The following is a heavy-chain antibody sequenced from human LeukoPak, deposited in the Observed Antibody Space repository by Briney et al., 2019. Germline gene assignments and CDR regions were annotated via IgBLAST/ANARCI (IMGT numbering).Heavy chain of an antibody. CDR2: IKSKTDGGTT. Sequence: GGSLRLSCAATGFTFSNAWMSWVRQAPGKGLEWVGRIKSKTDGGTTDYAAPVKGRFTISRDDSKNTLYLQMNSLKAEDTAVYYCTTRAYYDFWSGYSKSYFDYWGQGTLVTVSS. CDR3: TTRAYYDFWSGYSKSYFDY. D-gene: IGHD3-3*01. J-gene: IGHJ4*02. CDR1: GFTFSNAW. V-gene: IGHV3-15*01.